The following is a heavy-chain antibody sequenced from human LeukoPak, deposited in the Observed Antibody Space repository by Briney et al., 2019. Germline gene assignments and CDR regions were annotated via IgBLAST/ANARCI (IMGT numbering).Heavy chain of an antibody. CDR2: IVVGSGNT. CDR3: ARDPVRAYDSSGYYRYFDY. Sequence: SVKVSCKASGFTFTSSAVQWVRQARGQRLEWIGWIVVGSGNTNYAQKLQGRVTMTTDTSTSTAYMELRSLRSDDTAVYYCARDPVRAYDSSGYYRYFDYWGQGTLVTVSS. J-gene: IGHJ4*02. D-gene: IGHD3-22*01. V-gene: IGHV1-58*01. CDR1: GFTFTSSA.